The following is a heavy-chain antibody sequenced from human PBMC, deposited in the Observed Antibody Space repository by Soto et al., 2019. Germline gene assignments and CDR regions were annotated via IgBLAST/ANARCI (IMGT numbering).Heavy chain of an antibody. D-gene: IGHD5-18*01. CDR1: GYTLTELS. CDR3: ATGIQLWPFDY. CDR2: FDPEDGET. Sequence: ASVKVSCKVSGYTLTELSMHWVRQAPGKGLEWMGGFDPEDGETIYAQKFQGRVTMTGDTSTDTAYMELSSLRSEDTAVYYCATGIQLWPFDYWGQGTLVTVSS. J-gene: IGHJ4*02. V-gene: IGHV1-24*01.